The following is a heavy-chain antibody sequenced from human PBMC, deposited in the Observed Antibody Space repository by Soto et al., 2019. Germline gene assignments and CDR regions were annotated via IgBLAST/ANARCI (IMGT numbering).Heavy chain of an antibody. CDR2: ISSTTNYI. J-gene: IGHJ4*02. CDR1: GFTFTRYS. Sequence: EVQLLESGGGLLQPGGSLRLSCAASGFTFTRYSMNWVRQAPGKGLEWVSSISSTTNYIYYGDSMKGRFTISRDNAKNSLYLEMNSLRAEDTAVYYCARESEDLTSNFDYWGQGTLVTVSS. CDR3: ARESEDLTSNFDY. V-gene: IGHV3-21*06.